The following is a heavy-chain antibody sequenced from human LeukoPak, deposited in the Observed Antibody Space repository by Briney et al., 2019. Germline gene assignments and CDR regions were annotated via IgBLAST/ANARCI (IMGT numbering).Heavy chain of an antibody. J-gene: IGHJ5*02. CDR3: ARDPTSGNENVRACFDP. D-gene: IGHD2/OR15-2a*01. Sequence: ASVKVSWKASGYTFTSFGFSWLRQAPGQGLQCIAWISTYNGNTYYAQKFQGRIALTTDSSTGTAYLELRRLTSDDTAVYYCARDPTSGNENVRACFDPWGQGTLVTVSS. CDR2: ISTYNGNT. V-gene: IGHV1-18*01. CDR1: GYTFTSFG.